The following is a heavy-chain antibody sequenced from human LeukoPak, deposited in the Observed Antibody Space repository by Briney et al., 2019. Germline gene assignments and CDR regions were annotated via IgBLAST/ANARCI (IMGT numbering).Heavy chain of an antibody. J-gene: IGHJ4*02. CDR2: INPNSGGT. V-gene: IGHV1-2*02. CDR3: AASPTSECSGGSCYSY. CDR1: GYTFTGYY. Sequence: GASVKVSCKASGYTFTGYYMHWVRRAPGQGLEWMGWINPNSGGTNYVQKFQGRVTMTRDTSITTAYMQLSRLRSDDTAVYYCAASPTSECSGGSCYSYWGQGTLVTVSS. D-gene: IGHD2-15*01.